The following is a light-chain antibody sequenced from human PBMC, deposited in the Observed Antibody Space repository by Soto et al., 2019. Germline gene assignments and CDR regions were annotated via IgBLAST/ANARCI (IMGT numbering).Light chain of an antibody. CDR1: QSVSTRS. V-gene: IGKV3-20*01. CDR2: GAS. J-gene: IGKJ1*01. Sequence: EIVLTQSPGTLSLSPGEIATLFCRASQSVSTRSLAWYQQKPGQAPRLLISGASSRAADIPDRFSGSGSGTDFTLTINRLEPEDFAVYYCQQYDSSPRTFGQGTKVDIK. CDR3: QQYDSSPRT.